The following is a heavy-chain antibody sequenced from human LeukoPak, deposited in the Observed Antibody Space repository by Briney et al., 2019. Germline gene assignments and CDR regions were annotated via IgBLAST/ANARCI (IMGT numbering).Heavy chain of an antibody. CDR2: INHSGST. V-gene: IGHV4-34*01. CDR3: ARVSSSRWLQFDYYYMDV. Sequence: PSETLSLTCAVYGGSFSGYYWSWIRQPPGKGLEWIGEINHSGSTNYNPSLKSRVTISLDTSKNQFSLKLSSVTAEDTAVYYCARVSSSRWLQFDYYYMDVWGKGTTVTVSS. J-gene: IGHJ6*03. D-gene: IGHD5-24*01. CDR1: GGSFSGYY.